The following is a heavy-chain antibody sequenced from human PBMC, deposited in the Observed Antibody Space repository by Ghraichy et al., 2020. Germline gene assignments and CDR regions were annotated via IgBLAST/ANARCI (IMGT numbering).Heavy chain of an antibody. J-gene: IGHJ4*02. V-gene: IGHV3-64*01. CDR1: GFTFSSYA. CDR2: ISSNGGST. Sequence: VSGFTFSSYAMHWVRQAPGKGLEYVSAISSNGGSTYYANSVKGRFTISRDNSKNTLYLQMGSLRAEDMAVYYCARMANDYGDSGPVYYFDYWGQGTLVTVSS. D-gene: IGHD4-17*01. CDR3: ARMANDYGDSGPVYYFDY.